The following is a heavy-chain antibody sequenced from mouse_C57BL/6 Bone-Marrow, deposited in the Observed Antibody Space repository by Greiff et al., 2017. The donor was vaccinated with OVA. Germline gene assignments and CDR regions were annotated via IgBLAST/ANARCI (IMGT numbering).Heavy chain of an antibody. J-gene: IGHJ4*01. CDR1: GFTFSSYA. Sequence: EVKVEESGGGLVKPGGSLKLSCAASGFTFSSYAMSWVRQTPEKRLEWVATISDGGSYTYYPDNVKGRFTISRDNAKNNLYLQMSHLKSEDTAMYYCARDRTYYSNWYAMDYWGQGTSVTVSS. V-gene: IGHV5-4*01. CDR2: ISDGGSYT. D-gene: IGHD2-5*01. CDR3: ARDRTYYSNWYAMDY.